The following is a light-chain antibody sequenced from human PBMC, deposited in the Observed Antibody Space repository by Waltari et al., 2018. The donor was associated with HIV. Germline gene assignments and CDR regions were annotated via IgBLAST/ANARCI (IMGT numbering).Light chain of an antibody. J-gene: IGLJ3*02. V-gene: IGLV1-44*01. CDR3: TAWDDGLSDPV. CDR1: SSNIGRNT. Sequence: QSVLTQPPSASGTPGQRVTISCSGRSSNIGRNTVNWYQQLPGTAPKLLIYSNNQRPSGVPDRFSGSKSGTSASLAISGLQSEDETDYYCTAWDDGLSDPVFGGGTKLTVL. CDR2: SNN.